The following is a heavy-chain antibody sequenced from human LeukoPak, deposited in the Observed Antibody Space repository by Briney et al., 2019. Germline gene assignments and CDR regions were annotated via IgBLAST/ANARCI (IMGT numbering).Heavy chain of an antibody. D-gene: IGHD1-26*01. CDR3: AKDREEWELPNYFFDY. Sequence: GGSLRLSCAASGFTFSSYAMGWVRQAPGKGLEWVSTLSGSDGTTYYADSVKGRFTISRDNSKNTLYLQMNSLRAEDTAVYYCAKDREEWELPNYFFDYWGQGTPVTVSS. CDR1: GFTFSSYA. V-gene: IGHV3-23*01. CDR2: LSGSDGTT. J-gene: IGHJ4*02.